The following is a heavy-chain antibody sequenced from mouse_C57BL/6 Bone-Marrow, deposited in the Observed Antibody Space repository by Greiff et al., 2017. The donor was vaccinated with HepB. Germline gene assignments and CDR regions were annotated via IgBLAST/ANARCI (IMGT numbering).Heavy chain of an antibody. CDR1: GYTFTSYW. V-gene: IGHV1-69*01. CDR3: ARRARYFWYVEV. J-gene: IGHJ1*03. D-gene: IGHD2-12*01. CDR2: IDPSDSYT. Sequence: QVQLQQPGAELVMPGASVKLSCKASGYTFTSYWMHWVKQRPGQGLEWIGEIDPSDSYTNYNQKFKGKSTLTVDKSSSTAYMQLSSLTSEDSAVYYCARRARYFWYVEVWGTGTTVTVSS.